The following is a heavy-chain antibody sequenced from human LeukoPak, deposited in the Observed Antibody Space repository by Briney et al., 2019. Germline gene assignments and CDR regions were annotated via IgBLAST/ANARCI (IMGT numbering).Heavy chain of an antibody. CDR3: ARAIGDQLVYFDY. Sequence: ASVKVSCTASGYTFTGYYMHWVRQAPGQGLEWMGWINPNSGGTNYAQKFQGRVTMTRDTSISTAYMELSRLRSDDTAVYYCARAIGDQLVYFDYWGQGTLVTVSS. CDR1: GYTFTGYY. CDR2: INPNSGGT. V-gene: IGHV1-2*02. J-gene: IGHJ4*02. D-gene: IGHD4-17*01.